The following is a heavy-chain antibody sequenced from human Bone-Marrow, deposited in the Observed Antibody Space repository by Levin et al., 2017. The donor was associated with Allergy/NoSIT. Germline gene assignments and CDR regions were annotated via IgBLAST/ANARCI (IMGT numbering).Heavy chain of an antibody. CDR1: HGSISSSSYS. CDR2: INYSGTT. V-gene: IGHV4-39*07. D-gene: IGHD3-3*01. J-gene: IGHJ6*02. Sequence: SETLSLTCTVSHGSISSSSYSWGCIRQAPGKGLEWIATINYSGTTYYNPSLKSRATISIDTSSNQFSLQLSSVTAADTAVYFCARDLTIFAGMDVWGQGTTITVSS. CDR3: ARDLTIFAGMDV.